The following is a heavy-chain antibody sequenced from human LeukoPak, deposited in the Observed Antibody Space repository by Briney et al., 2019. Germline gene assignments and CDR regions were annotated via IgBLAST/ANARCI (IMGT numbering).Heavy chain of an antibody. J-gene: IGHJ4*02. D-gene: IGHD5-24*01. CDR1: RGSISGYY. CDR2: IYYSGST. CDR3: ARAWGGYNWYFFNY. Sequence: KPSETLSLTCTVSRGSISGYYWSWIRQPPGKGLEWIGHIYYSGSTNYNPSLKSRVIISVDTSKNQFSLKLTSVTAADTAVYYCARAWGGYNWYFFNYWGQGTLVTVSS. V-gene: IGHV4-59*01.